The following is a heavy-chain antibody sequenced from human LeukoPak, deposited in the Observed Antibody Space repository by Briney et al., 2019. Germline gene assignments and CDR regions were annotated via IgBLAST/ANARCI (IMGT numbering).Heavy chain of an antibody. J-gene: IGHJ4*02. D-gene: IGHD4-17*01. V-gene: IGHV3-23*01. CDR3: AKDQAGYGDYFTAVY. Sequence: PGGSLRLSCAASGFTFSTYGMHWVRQAPGKGLEWVSAISGSGGSTYYADSVKGRFTISRDNSKNTLYLQMNSLRAEDTAVYYCAKDQAGYGDYFTAVYWGQGTLVTVSS. CDR2: ISGSGGST. CDR1: GFTFSTYG.